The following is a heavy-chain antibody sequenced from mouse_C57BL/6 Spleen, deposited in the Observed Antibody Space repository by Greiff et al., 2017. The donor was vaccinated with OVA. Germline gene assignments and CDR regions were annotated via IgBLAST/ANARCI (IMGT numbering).Heavy chain of an antibody. J-gene: IGHJ1*03. CDR1: GYTFTDYN. D-gene: IGHD1-1*01. V-gene: IGHV1-18*01. CDR2: INPNNGGT. Sequence: EVQLQQSGPELVKPGASVKIPCKASGYTFTDYNMDWVKQSHGKSLEWIGDINPNNGGTIYNQKFKGKATLTVDKSSSTAYMELRSLTSEDTAVYYCARVQANWYFDVWGTGTTVTVSS. CDR3: ARVQANWYFDV.